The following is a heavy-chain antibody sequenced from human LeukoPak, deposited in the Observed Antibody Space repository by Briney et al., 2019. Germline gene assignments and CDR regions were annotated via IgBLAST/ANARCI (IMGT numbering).Heavy chain of an antibody. CDR3: ARSYDGAFDI. CDR1: GGSFSGYY. J-gene: IGHJ3*02. Sequence: SETLSLTCAVYGGSFSGYYWSWLRQPPGKGREWMGEITHSGSNNYNPSLKRRVNISVDTSKNQFSLKMSSVHAADPAVYYCARSYDGAFDIWGQGKPVTVSS. CDR2: ITHSGSN. V-gene: IGHV4-34*01. D-gene: IGHD5-12*01.